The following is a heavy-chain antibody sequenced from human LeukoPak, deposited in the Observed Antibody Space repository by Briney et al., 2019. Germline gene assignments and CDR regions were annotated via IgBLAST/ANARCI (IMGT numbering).Heavy chain of an antibody. D-gene: IGHD3-22*01. CDR3: AQEHFDTSGYYSRFDN. Sequence: GGSLRLSCVASGFIFRDYAMSWVRQAPAGGLEWVASSAGSGGSTHYADSVKGRFTISRDNSQITVFLHMNSLRADDTAVYYCAQEHFDTSGYYSRFDNWGQGILVTVSS. CDR2: SAGSGGST. V-gene: IGHV3-23*01. J-gene: IGHJ4*02. CDR1: GFIFRDYA.